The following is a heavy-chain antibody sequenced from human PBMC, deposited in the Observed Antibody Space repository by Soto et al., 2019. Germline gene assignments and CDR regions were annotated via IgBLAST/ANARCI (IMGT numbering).Heavy chain of an antibody. CDR3: ARDRYSSSRIKSVDY. D-gene: IGHD6-13*01. CDR1: GFTFSSYA. Sequence: GGSLRLSCAASGFTFSSYAMHWVRQAPGKGLEWVAVISYDGSNKYYADSVKGRFTISRDNSKNTLYLQMNSLRAEDTAVYYCARDRYSSSRIKSVDYWGQGTLVTVSS. V-gene: IGHV3-30-3*01. CDR2: ISYDGSNK. J-gene: IGHJ4*02.